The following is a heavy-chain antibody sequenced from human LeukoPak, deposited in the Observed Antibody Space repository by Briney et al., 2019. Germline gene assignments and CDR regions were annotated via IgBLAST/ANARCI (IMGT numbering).Heavy chain of an antibody. D-gene: IGHD2-15*01. CDR2: IHYSGST. V-gene: IGHV4-39*07. J-gene: IGHJ6*03. Sequence: PSETLSLTCTVSGGSINSSSYYWGWIRQPPGKGLEWIGSIHYSGSTNYNPSLKSRVTISVDTSKNQFSLKLSSVTAADTAVYYCARGYCSGGSCYSYYYYNYMDVWGKGTTVTVSS. CDR3: ARGYCSGGSCYSYYYYNYMDV. CDR1: GGSINSSSYY.